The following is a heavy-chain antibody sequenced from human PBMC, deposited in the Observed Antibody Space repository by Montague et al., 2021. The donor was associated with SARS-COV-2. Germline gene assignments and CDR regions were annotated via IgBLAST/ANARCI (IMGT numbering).Heavy chain of an antibody. V-gene: IGHV4-38-2*02. J-gene: IGHJ3*02. Sequence: SETLSLTCTVSGYSISAGYYWGWIRQPPGKGLEWIGTIYHSGSTYFNPSLKSRVTISGDTSKNQFSLNLSSVTAADTAVYYCAKVAGSHDTFDIWGRGAMVTVTS. CDR1: GYSISAGYY. D-gene: IGHD6-19*01. CDR3: AKVAGSHDTFDI. CDR2: IYHSGST.